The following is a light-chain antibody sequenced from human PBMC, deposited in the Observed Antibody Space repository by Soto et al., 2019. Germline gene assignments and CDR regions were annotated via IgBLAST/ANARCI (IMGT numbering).Light chain of an antibody. CDR1: QSINSKS. Sequence: EIVLTQSPGTLSLSPGEGATVSCRVSQSINSKSLVWYQRKFGQAPRLLIYNTSSRATGIPDRFSGSGSGRDFTLSISRLEPEDFAVYYCQHYGGSFIFGPGTKVDF. CDR3: QHYGGSFI. J-gene: IGKJ3*01. CDR2: NTS. V-gene: IGKV3-20*01.